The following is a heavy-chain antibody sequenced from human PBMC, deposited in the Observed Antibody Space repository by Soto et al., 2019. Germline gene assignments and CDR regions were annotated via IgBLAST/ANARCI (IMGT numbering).Heavy chain of an antibody. CDR3: ARDRDYGDYADY. J-gene: IGHJ4*02. V-gene: IGHV3-23*01. Sequence: GGSLRLSCAASGFTFSSYAMSWVRQAPGKGLEWVSAISGSGGSTYYADSGKGRFTISRDNSKNTLYLQMNSLRAEDTAVYYCARDRDYGDYADYWGQGTLVTVSS. CDR2: ISGSGGST. CDR1: GFTFSSYA. D-gene: IGHD4-17*01.